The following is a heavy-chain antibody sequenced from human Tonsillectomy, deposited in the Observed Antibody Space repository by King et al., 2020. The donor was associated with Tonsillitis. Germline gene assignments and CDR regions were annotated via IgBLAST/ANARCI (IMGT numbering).Heavy chain of an antibody. CDR2: ISSGSSTI. Sequence: VQLVESGGGLVQPGGSLRLSCVASGFTFSSYSMNWVRQAPVKGLEWVSYISSGSSTIYYADSVRGRFTISRDNAKNSLYLQMNSLRAEDTAVYYCARERGIVGDREVHFDYWGQGTLVTVSS. D-gene: IGHD1-26*01. CDR3: ARERGIVGDREVHFDY. J-gene: IGHJ4*02. CDR1: GFTFSSYS. V-gene: IGHV3-48*01.